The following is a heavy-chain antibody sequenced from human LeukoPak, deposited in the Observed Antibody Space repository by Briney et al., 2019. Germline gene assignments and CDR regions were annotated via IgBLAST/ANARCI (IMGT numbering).Heavy chain of an antibody. CDR1: GYTFTGYY. D-gene: IGHD2-2*01. J-gene: IGHJ6*02. V-gene: IGHV1-2*02. CDR2: INPNTGDT. Sequence: ASVKVSCKASGYTFTGYYLFWVRQAPGQGLEWMGWINPNTGDTRYGQKFQGRVTLTRDTSIRTTYMELSSLRSDDTAVYYCARDEVYCSSTSCYASVSYYYGMDVWGQGTTVTVSS. CDR3: ARDEVYCSSTSCYASVSYYYGMDV.